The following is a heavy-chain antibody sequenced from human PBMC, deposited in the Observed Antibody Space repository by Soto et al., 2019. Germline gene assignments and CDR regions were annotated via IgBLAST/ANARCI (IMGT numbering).Heavy chain of an antibody. CDR2: IYYSGST. J-gene: IGHJ4*02. D-gene: IGHD3-3*01. CDR1: GGSGSSGSYY. V-gene: IGHV4-61*01. Sequence: QVQLQESGPGLEKPSETLSLTCTVSGGSGSSGSYYWSWIRQPPGKGLEWIGYIYYSGSTNYNPSLKSRVTISVDTSKNQFSLKLSSVTAADTAVYYCARANYDFWSGYYLIFDYWGQGTLVTVSS. CDR3: ARANYDFWSGYYLIFDY.